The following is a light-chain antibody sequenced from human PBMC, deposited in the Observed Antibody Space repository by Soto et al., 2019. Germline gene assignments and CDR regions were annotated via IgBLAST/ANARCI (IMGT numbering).Light chain of an antibody. CDR2: DAS. Sequence: EIVLTQSPATLSLSPGERATLSCRASQSVNSYLAWYQQKPGQAPRLLLYDASTRATGIPARFSGSGSGTDFTLTISSLEPEDLAVYYCQQRSNWPPLTFGGGTKVEIK. J-gene: IGKJ4*01. CDR1: QSVNSY. CDR3: QQRSNWPPLT. V-gene: IGKV3-11*01.